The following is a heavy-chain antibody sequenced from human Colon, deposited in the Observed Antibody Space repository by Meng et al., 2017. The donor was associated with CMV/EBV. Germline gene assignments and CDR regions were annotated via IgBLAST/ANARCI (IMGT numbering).Heavy chain of an antibody. CDR3: VRVGDYPGGYFDY. CDR2: ISYDGSSK. Sequence: GESLKISCAASGFTFSGSGMHWVRQAPGKGLEWVALISYDGSSKYYVDSVKGRFTISRDNSKNTLSLQMNSLRGDDTAVYYCVRVGDYPGGYFDYWGLRTLVTVSS. CDR1: GFTFSGSG. D-gene: IGHD4-17*01. J-gene: IGHJ4*02. V-gene: IGHV3-30*19.